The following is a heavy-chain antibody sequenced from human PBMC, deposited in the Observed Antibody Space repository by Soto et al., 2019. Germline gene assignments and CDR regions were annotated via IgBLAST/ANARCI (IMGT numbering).Heavy chain of an antibody. D-gene: IGHD3-3*01. V-gene: IGHV4-39*01. CDR3: ARLVERNYDFWSGYYTGGEYYGMDV. J-gene: IGHJ6*02. CDR2: IYYSGST. Sequence: SETLSLTCTVSGGSISSSSYYWGWIRQPPGKGLEWIGSIYYSGSTYYNPSLKSRVTISVDTSKNQFSLKLSSVTAADTAVYYCARLVERNYDFWSGYYTGGEYYGMDVWGQGTTVTVSS. CDR1: GGSISSSSYY.